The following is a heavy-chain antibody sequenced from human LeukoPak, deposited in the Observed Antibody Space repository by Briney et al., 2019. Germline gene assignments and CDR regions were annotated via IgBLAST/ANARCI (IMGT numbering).Heavy chain of an antibody. CDR2: IYTSGNT. CDR3: ARDPSIAVAGTGFDY. Sequence: SETLSLTCTVSGGSIRSYYWSWIRQPAGKGLEWIGRIYTSGNTNYNPSLKSRVTMSEDTSKNQISLKLSSVTAADTAVYCCARDPSIAVAGTGFDYWGQGTLVSVSS. D-gene: IGHD6-19*01. V-gene: IGHV4-4*07. CDR1: GGSIRSYY. J-gene: IGHJ4*02.